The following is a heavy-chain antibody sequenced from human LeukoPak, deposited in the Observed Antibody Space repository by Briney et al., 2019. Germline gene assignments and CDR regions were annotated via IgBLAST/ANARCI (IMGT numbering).Heavy chain of an antibody. J-gene: IGHJ4*02. CDR1: GYTFTSYG. V-gene: IGHV1-18*01. CDR2: ISAYNGNT. CDR3: ARVELDFWSGYYAD. D-gene: IGHD3-3*01. Sequence: PLASVKVSCKASGYTFTSYGISWVRQAPGQGLEWMGWISAYNGNTNYAQKLQGRVTMTTDTSTSTAYMELRSLRSDDTAVYYCARVELDFWSGYYADWGQGTLVTVSS.